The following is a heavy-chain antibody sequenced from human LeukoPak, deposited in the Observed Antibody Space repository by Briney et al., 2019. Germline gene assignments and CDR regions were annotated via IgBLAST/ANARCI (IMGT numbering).Heavy chain of an antibody. V-gene: IGHV3-33*06. Sequence: PGGSLRLSCAASGFTFSSYGMPWVRQAPGKGLEWVAVIWYDGSNKYYADSVKGRFTISRDNSKNTLYLQMNSPRAEDTAVYYCAKINDYSWWDYFDYWGQGTLVTVSS. CDR1: GFTFSSYG. CDR3: AKINDYSWWDYFDY. D-gene: IGHD4-11*01. J-gene: IGHJ4*02. CDR2: IWYDGSNK.